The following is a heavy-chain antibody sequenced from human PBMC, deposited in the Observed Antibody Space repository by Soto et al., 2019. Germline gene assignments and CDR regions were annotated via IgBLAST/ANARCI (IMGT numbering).Heavy chain of an antibody. CDR3: ARPRDYRGDYFDY. Sequence: GESLKISCKGSGYRFTSYWIGWVRQMPGKGLEWMGIIYPGDSDTRYSPSFQGQVTISADKSISTAYLQWSSLKASDTAMYYCARPRDYRGDYFDYWGQGTLVTVSS. CDR2: IYPGDSDT. J-gene: IGHJ4*02. D-gene: IGHD4-4*01. V-gene: IGHV5-51*01. CDR1: GYRFTSYW.